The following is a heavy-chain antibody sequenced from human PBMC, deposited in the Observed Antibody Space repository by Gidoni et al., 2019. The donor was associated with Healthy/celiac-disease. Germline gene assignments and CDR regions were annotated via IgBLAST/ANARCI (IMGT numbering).Heavy chain of an antibody. D-gene: IGHD3-22*01. CDR3: ARADDSSGYYYLYFDY. CDR1: GFTFSSYA. V-gene: IGHV3-30*04. CDR2: ISYDGSNK. Sequence: QVQLVESGGGVVEPGRSLRLSCAASGFTFSSYAMPWVRQAPGKGLEWVAVISYDGSNKYYADSVKGRFTISRDNSKNTLYLQMNSLRAEDTAVYYCARADDSSGYYYLYFDYWGQGTLVTVSS. J-gene: IGHJ4*02.